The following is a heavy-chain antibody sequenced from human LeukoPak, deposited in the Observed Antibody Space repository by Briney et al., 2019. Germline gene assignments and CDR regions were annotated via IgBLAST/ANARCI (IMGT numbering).Heavy chain of an antibody. V-gene: IGHV4-38-2*02. CDR1: GYSISSGYY. D-gene: IGHD3-10*01. Sequence: PSETLSLTCTVSGYSISSGYYWGWIRQPPGKGLEWIGSIYHSGSTYYNPSLKSRVTISVDTSKNQFSLKLSSVTAADTAVYYCARGGDRGAGSLYYWGQGTLVTVSS. CDR3: ARGGDRGAGSLYY. CDR2: IYHSGST. J-gene: IGHJ4*02.